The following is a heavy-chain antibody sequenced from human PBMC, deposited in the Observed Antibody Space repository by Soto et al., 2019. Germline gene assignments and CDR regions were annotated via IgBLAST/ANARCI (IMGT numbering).Heavy chain of an antibody. V-gene: IGHV1-18*01. CDR3: ARDEGLLETVNFDY. J-gene: IGHJ4*02. D-gene: IGHD4-17*01. CDR2: ISAYNGNT. Sequence: ASVKVSCKAAGYTFTSYGISWVRQAPGQGLEWMGWISAYNGNTNYAQKLQGRVTMTTDTSTSTAYMELRSLRSDDTAVYYCARDEGLLETVNFDYWGQGPLVTVSS. CDR1: GYTFTSYG.